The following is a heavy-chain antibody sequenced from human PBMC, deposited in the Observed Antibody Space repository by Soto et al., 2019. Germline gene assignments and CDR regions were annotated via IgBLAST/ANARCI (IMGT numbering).Heavy chain of an antibody. J-gene: IGHJ3*02. CDR2: IYSGGST. CDR3: AREEYSGYDRYDAFDI. Sequence: GGSLRLSCAASGFTVSSNYMSWVRQAPGKGLEWVSVIYSGGSTYYADSVKGRFTISRDNSKNTLYLQMNSLRAEDTAVYYCAREEYSGYDRYDAFDIWGQGTMVTVSS. V-gene: IGHV3-66*01. D-gene: IGHD5-12*01. CDR1: GFTVSSNY.